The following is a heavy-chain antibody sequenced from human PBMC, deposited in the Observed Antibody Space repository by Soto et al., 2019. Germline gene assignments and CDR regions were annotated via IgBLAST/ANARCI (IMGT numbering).Heavy chain of an antibody. CDR1: GGSISSGGYY. D-gene: IGHD7-27*01. V-gene: IGHV4-31*03. Sequence: QVQLQESGPGLVKPSQTLSLTCTVSGGSISSGGYYWSWIRQHPGKGLEWIGYIYYSGSTYYTPSLKSRVTISVDTSKNQFSLKLSSVTAADTAVYYCARALKVPDNWGKGPPEKYYFDYWGQGTLVTVSS. CDR2: IYYSGST. CDR3: ARALKVPDNWGKGPPEKYYFDY. J-gene: IGHJ4*02.